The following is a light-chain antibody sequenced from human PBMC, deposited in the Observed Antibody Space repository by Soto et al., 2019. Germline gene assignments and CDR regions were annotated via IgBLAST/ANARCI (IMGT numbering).Light chain of an antibody. CDR3: HQQNRNRVLI. J-gene: IGKJ4*01. CDR1: QSIRND. V-gene: IGKV1-17*01. Sequence: DIQMTQSPSSLSASVGDRVTITCRASQSIRNDLGWYQQKSGKEPKHLIYDASTLETGVPSRFSGSGSGRECTLPISSLQPEDVGTYYCHQQNRNRVLIFGEGTKVE. CDR2: DAS.